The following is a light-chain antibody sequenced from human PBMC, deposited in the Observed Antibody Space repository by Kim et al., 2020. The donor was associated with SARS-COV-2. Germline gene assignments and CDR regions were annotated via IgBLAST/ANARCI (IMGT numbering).Light chain of an antibody. V-gene: IGLV3-1*01. Sequence: SYELTQPPSVSVPPGQTASITCSGDKLGDKYACWYQQKPGQSPVLVIYQDSKRPSGIPERFSGSNSGNTATLTISGTQAMDEADYYCQAWDSSTAPYVFGTGTKVTVL. J-gene: IGLJ1*01. CDR1: KLGDKY. CDR3: QAWDSSTAPYV. CDR2: QDS.